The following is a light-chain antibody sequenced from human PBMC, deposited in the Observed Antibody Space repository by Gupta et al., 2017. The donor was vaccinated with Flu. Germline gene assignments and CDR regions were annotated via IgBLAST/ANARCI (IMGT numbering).Light chain of an antibody. Sequence: DIQMTQSPSSLSASVGDRVTITCQASQDISNFLNWYHQKPGKAPNLLMYDASQVERGVPSRFSGSGSATDFSFTIISLQPQDVVTSYCQQEDSVPHTFGHGTKVDVK. CDR3: QQEDSVPHT. V-gene: IGKV1-33*01. J-gene: IGKJ3*01. CDR2: DAS. CDR1: QDISNF.